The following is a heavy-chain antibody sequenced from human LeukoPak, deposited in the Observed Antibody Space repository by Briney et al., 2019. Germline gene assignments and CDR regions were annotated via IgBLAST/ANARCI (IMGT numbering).Heavy chain of an antibody. CDR3: ARVVVLPTANTPDYWYFDL. V-gene: IGHV4-61*02. CDR1: GGSISSGSHY. J-gene: IGHJ2*01. Sequence: PSETLSLTCTVSGGSISSGSHYWSWIRQPAGKGLEWIGRIYTSGSTNYNPSLKSRVTISVDTSKNQFSLKLSSVTAADTAVYYCARVVVLPTANTPDYWYFDLWGRGTLVTVSS. CDR2: IYTSGST. D-gene: IGHD2-2*01.